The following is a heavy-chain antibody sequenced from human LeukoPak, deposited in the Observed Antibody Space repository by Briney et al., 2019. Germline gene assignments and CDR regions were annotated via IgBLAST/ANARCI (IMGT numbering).Heavy chain of an antibody. V-gene: IGHV4-59*12. CDR2: IHYSGTT. CDR3: ARGYCSGGSCYSYYYYNYMDV. CDR1: RGSISSDY. D-gene: IGHD2-15*01. J-gene: IGHJ6*03. Sequence: SETLSLICTVSRGSISSDYWSWIRQPPGKGLEWIGYIHYSGTTNYNPSLKSRVTISLHTSKNQFSLKLSSVTAADTAVYYCARGYCSGGSCYSYYYYNYMDVWGKGTTVTVSS.